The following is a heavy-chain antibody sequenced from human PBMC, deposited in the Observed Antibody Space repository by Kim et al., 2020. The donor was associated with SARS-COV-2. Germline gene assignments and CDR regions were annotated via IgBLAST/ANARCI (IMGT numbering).Heavy chain of an antibody. CDR1: GFTFSSYD. CDR3: ARGPNYRPFDY. Sequence: GGSLRLSCAASGFTFSSYDMNWVRQAPGKGLEWVSYIIGSGTTLYYADSVRGRFTISRDNDKNSLYLQMNSLRAEDTAVYYCARGPNYRPFDYWGQGTLV. CDR2: IIGSGTTL. D-gene: IGHD1-7*01. J-gene: IGHJ4*02. V-gene: IGHV3-48*03.